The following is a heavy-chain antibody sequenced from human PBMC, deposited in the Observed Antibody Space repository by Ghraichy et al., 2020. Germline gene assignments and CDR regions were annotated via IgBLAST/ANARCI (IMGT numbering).Heavy chain of an antibody. V-gene: IGHV3-66*02. J-gene: IGHJ6*02. CDR2: IYSGGST. CDR3: ARDPYDFWSGYPTTPYGMDV. CDR1: GFTVSSNY. Sequence: GGSLRLSCAASGFTVSSNYMSWVRQAPGKGLEWVSVIYSGGSTYYADSVKGRFTISRDNSKNTLYLQMNSLRAEDTAVYYCARDPYDFWSGYPTTPYGMDVWGQGTTVTVSS. D-gene: IGHD3-3*01.